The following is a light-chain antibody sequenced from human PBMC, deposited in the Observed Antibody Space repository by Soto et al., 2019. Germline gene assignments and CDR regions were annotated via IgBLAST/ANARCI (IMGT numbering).Light chain of an antibody. CDR2: DAS. V-gene: IGKV3-11*01. CDR3: QQREQWPVT. J-gene: IGKJ4*01. CDR1: QSVNSY. Sequence: IVMTQSPTTLSVSPGERASLSCRASQSVNSYLAWYQQKPGQAPRLLIYDASTRATGIPARFSGSGSGTDFTLTISSLEPEDFAFYFCQQREQWPVTFGAGTKVEI.